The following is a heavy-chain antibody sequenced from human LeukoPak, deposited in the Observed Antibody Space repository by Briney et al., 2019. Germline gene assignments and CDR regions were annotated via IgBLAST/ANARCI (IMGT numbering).Heavy chain of an antibody. Sequence: SETLSLTCTVSGGSISSSSYYWGWIRQPPGKGLEWIGSIYYSGSTYYNPSLKSRVTISVDTSKNQFSLKLSSVTAADTAVYYCARHKLGSGPFFDYWGQGTLVTVSS. CDR3: ARHKLGSGPFFDY. J-gene: IGHJ4*02. CDR2: IYYSGST. D-gene: IGHD6-19*01. V-gene: IGHV4-39*01. CDR1: GGSISSSSYY.